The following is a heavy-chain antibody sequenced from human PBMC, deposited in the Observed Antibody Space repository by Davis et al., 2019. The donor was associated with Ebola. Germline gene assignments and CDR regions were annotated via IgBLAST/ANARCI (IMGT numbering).Heavy chain of an antibody. Sequence: ASVKVSCKASGYTFTSYYMHCVRQAPGQGLEWMGIINPRDGSTNYAQKFQGRVTMTRDTSTSTVYMDLSSLRSEDTAVYYCARGDYVLYSFDNWGQGTLVTVSS. D-gene: IGHD4-17*01. CDR1: GYTFTSYY. J-gene: IGHJ4*02. V-gene: IGHV1-46*01. CDR2: INPRDGST. CDR3: ARGDYVLYSFDN.